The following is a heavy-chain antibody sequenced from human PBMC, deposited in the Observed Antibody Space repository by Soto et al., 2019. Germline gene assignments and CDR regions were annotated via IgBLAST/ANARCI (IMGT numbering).Heavy chain of an antibody. Sequence: SETLSLTCTVSRGSISRGTNYWAWIRQPPGKGLEWIANIYYSGSTFYNPSLKSRVTISLDTSKNQFSLKLRSVTAADTAVYYCARHEAGWYFDSWGQGTLVTVSS. CDR1: RGSISRGTNY. J-gene: IGHJ4*02. V-gene: IGHV4-39*01. D-gene: IGHD6-25*01. CDR2: IYYSGST. CDR3: ARHEAGWYFDS.